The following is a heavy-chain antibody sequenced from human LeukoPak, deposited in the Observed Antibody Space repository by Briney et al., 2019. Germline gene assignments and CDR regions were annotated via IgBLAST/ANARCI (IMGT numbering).Heavy chain of an antibody. CDR1: GGSISSGGYS. V-gene: IGHV4-30-2*01. CDR3: ARIVPGGRYYYDSSGYIDY. J-gene: IGHJ4*02. CDR2: INHSGST. Sequence: PSQTLSLTCAVSGGSISSGGYSWSWIRQPPGKGLEWIGEINHSGSTNYNPSLKSRVTISVDTSKNQFSLKLSSVTAADTAVYYCARIVPGGRYYYDSSGYIDYWGQGTLVTVSS. D-gene: IGHD3-22*01.